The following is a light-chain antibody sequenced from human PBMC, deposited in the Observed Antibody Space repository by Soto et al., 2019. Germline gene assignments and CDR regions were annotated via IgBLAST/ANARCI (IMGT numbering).Light chain of an antibody. V-gene: IGKV3-15*01. CDR3: QQYNTWPPST. Sequence: EIVMTQSPATLSVSPGERATLSCRASQSVSSNLAWYQQKPGQAPRLLIYGASTRATGIPARFSGSGSGTEFTLNISSLQSEDFAVSYCQQYNTWPPSTFGQGTKLEIK. CDR2: GAS. J-gene: IGKJ2*01. CDR1: QSVSSN.